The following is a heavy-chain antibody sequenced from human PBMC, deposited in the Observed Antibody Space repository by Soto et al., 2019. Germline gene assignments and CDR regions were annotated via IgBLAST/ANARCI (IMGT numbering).Heavy chain of an antibody. Sequence: QLQMQESGPGLVKPSETLSLTCTVSAGSISSSSYYWGWIRQPPGKGLEWIGSMYYSGSTYYNPSLKSRVTISVDTSKNQFYLKLSSVTAADRALYYCASTPPGVWFGDVGYYFDNWGQVTLVTVS. CDR2: MYYSGST. V-gene: IGHV4-39*01. J-gene: IGHJ4*02. CDR3: ASTPPGVWFGDVGYYFDN. CDR1: AGSISSSSYY. D-gene: IGHD3-10*01.